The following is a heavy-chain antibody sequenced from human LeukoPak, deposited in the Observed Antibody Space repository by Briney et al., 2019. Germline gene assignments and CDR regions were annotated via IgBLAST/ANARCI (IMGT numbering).Heavy chain of an antibody. CDR1: GFTFSSYW. J-gene: IGHJ4*02. CDR3: ARVTTMIVVAPGDY. Sequence: PGGSLRLPCVASGFTFSSYWMSWFRQAPGKGLEWVANIKQDGSEKHYVDSVKGRFTISRDNGKNSLYLQMNSLRVDDTAVYYCARVTTMIVVAPGDYWGQGTLVTVSS. D-gene: IGHD3-22*01. V-gene: IGHV3-7*01. CDR2: IKQDGSEK.